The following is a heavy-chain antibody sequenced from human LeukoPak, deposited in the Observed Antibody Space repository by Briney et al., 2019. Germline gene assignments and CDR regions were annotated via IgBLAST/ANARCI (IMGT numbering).Heavy chain of an antibody. J-gene: IGHJ4*02. CDR2: IYYSGST. CDR3: AGDDYGDYVEPFDY. CDR1: GGSITNYY. Sequence: SETLSLTCTVSGGSITNYYWGWIRQPPGKGLEWIGNIYYSGSTYYNPSLKSRVTISVDTSKNQFSLKLSSVTAADTAVYYCAGDDYGDYVEPFDYWGQGTLVTVSS. V-gene: IGHV4-59*12. D-gene: IGHD4-17*01.